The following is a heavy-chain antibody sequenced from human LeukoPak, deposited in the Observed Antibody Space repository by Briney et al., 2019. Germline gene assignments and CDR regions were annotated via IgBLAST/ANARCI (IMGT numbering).Heavy chain of an antibody. CDR2: INPNSGGT. J-gene: IGHJ4*02. CDR3: ARERTLTSCYDY. CDR1: GYTFTGYY. D-gene: IGHD2-15*01. Sequence: ASVKVSCKASGYTFTGYYMHWVRQAPGQGLEWMGWINPNSGGTNYAQKFQGRVTMTRDTSISTAYMELSRLGADGTAVYYCARERTLTSCYDYWGQGTLVTVSS. V-gene: IGHV1-2*02.